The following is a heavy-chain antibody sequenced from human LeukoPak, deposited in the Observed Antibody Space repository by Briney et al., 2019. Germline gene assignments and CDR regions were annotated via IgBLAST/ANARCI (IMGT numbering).Heavy chain of an antibody. J-gene: IGHJ3*02. D-gene: IGHD6-6*01. Sequence: PGGSLRLSCAASGFTFSNYGMRWVRQAPGKGLEWVSAISGSGGTTYYADSVKGRFTISRDNSKKTMYLQMKSLRAEDTAVYYCARGAFEYSISQQLVNTFDIWGQGTMVTVSS. V-gene: IGHV3-23*01. CDR2: ISGSGGTT. CDR3: ARGAFEYSISQQLVNTFDI. CDR1: GFTFSNYG.